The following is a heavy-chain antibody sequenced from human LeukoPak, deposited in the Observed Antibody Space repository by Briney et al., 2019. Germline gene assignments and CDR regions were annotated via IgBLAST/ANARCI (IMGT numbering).Heavy chain of an antibody. Sequence: GSLRLSCAASGFNFKSYSMNWVRQAPGKGLVWVSFISSTSSDLLYADSVKGRFTVSRDNGKNSLYLQMNSLRVEDTAVYYCARAAGHYFDYWGQGSLVTVSS. D-gene: IGHD3-10*01. CDR3: ARAAGHYFDY. CDR1: GFNFKSYS. CDR2: ISSTSSDL. J-gene: IGHJ4*02. V-gene: IGHV3-21*06.